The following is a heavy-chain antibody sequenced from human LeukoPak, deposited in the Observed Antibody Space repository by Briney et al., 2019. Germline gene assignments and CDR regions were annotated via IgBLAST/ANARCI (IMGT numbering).Heavy chain of an antibody. CDR3: ARQYSTDPFDY. J-gene: IGHJ4*02. V-gene: IGHV4-59*08. Sequence: PSETLSLTCTVSGASINSYYWSWIRQPPGKGLEWVACISHSGNTNYNPSLKTRVTISADTSKSQISLKLTSVTAADTATYYIARQYSTDPFDYWGQGTPVTVSS. CDR1: GASINSYY. D-gene: IGHD5-18*01. CDR2: ISHSGNT.